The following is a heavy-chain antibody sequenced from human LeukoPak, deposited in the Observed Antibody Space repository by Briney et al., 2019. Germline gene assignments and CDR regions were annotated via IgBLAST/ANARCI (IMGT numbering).Heavy chain of an antibody. CDR2: INSRSNDI. Sequence: TGGSLSLSCVASGFSFSDYSMNWVRQAPGKGLEWVSSINSRSNDIYYADSVKGRFTISRDNAKNSHYLQMNSLRAEDTAVYYCARKGWYSDLWGRGTLVSVSS. J-gene: IGHJ2*01. CDR1: GFSFSDYS. CDR3: ARKGWYSDL. V-gene: IGHV3-21*01.